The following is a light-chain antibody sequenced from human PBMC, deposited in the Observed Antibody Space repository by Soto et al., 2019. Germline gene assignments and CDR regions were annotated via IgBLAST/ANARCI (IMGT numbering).Light chain of an antibody. J-gene: IGLJ1*01. CDR2: EVT. CDR1: SSDVGGYDY. CDR3: SSHTSGDTRV. Sequence: QSVLTQPASVSGSPGQSIAISCTGTSSDVGGYDYVSWYQQHPDKAPKLIIYEVTKRPSGVSNRFSGSESGNTASLTISGLQPDDEADYYCSSHTSGDTRVFGSGTKLTVL. V-gene: IGLV2-14*01.